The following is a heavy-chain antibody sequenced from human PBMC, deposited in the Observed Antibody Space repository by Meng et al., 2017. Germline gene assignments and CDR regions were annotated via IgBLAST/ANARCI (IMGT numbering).Heavy chain of an antibody. CDR2: ISYDGSNK. V-gene: IGHV3-30*04. CDR3: ARDPLTYYDILTGYYPTNLDY. CDR1: GFTFSSYA. D-gene: IGHD3-9*01. Sequence: GESLKISCAASGFTFSSYAMHWVRQAPGKGLEWVAVISYDGSNKYYADSVKGRFTISRDNSKNTLYLQMNSLRAEDTAVYYCARDPLTYYDILTGYYPTNLDYWGQGTLVTVSS. J-gene: IGHJ4*02.